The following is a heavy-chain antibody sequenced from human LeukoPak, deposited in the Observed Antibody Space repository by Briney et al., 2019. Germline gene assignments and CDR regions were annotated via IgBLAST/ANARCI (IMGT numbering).Heavy chain of an antibody. CDR3: ARGQVPAARGYNWFDP. Sequence: PSETLSLTCAVYGWSFNDYYWNWIRQPPGKGLEWVGEINARGDTNFNPSLKSRVTISVDTSTSQFSLTITSMIAADTAVYYCARGQVPAARGYNWFDPWGQGTLVTVSS. CDR2: INARGDT. D-gene: IGHD2-2*01. V-gene: IGHV4-34*01. CDR1: GWSFNDYY. J-gene: IGHJ5*02.